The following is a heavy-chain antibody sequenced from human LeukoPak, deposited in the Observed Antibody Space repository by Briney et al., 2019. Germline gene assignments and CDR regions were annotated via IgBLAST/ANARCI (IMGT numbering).Heavy chain of an antibody. CDR2: INHSGST. V-gene: IGHV4-34*01. D-gene: IGHD3-10*01. Sequence: SETLSLTCAVFGGSFSGYCWSWIRQPPGKGLEWIGEINHSGSTNYNPSLKSRVTISLDTSKNQFSLKLSSVTAADTAVYYCARDHPPMVRGVPYYYFGMDVWGQGTTVTVSS. J-gene: IGHJ6*02. CDR1: GGSFSGYC. CDR3: ARDHPPMVRGVPYYYFGMDV.